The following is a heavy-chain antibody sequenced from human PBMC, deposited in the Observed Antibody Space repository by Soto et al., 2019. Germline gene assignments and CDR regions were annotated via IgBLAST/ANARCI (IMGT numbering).Heavy chain of an antibody. D-gene: IGHD2-2*01. V-gene: IGHV4-31*03. CDR3: ARGPGYCSSTSCYWWGNYYGMDV. J-gene: IGHJ6*02. Sequence: QVQLQESGPGLVKPSQTLSLTCTVSGGSISSGGYYWSWIRQHPGKGLEWIGYIYYSGSTYYNPSLKSRVTISVDTSKNQFSLKLSSVTAADTAVYYCARGPGYCSSTSCYWWGNYYGMDVWGQGTTVTVSS. CDR1: GGSISSGGYY. CDR2: IYYSGST.